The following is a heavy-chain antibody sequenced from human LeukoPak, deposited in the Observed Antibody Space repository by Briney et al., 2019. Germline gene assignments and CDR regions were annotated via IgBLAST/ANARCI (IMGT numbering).Heavy chain of an antibody. V-gene: IGHV3-23*01. CDR3: AKSILGGHYYDSSGRLGDYFHYGMDV. J-gene: IGHJ6*02. Sequence: GGSLRLSCVASGFXFSTYAITWVRQAPGKGLEWXXXXXXXXXNTHNADSMKGRFTISRDNSENTLYLQMNSLRAEDTAIYYCAKSILGGHYYDSSGRLGDYFHYGMDVWGQGTTVTVSS. CDR2: XXXXXXNT. D-gene: IGHD3-22*01. CDR1: GFXFSTYA.